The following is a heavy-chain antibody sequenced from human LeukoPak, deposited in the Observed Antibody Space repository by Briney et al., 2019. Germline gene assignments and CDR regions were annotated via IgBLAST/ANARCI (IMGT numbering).Heavy chain of an antibody. CDR1: GFTVSNNY. CDR2: MNHSGST. V-gene: IGHV4-34*01. D-gene: IGHD3-10*01. CDR3: ARRLGRKFGERFYYYHYMDV. Sequence: PGGSLRLSCAASGFTVSNNYMSWVRQPPGKGLEWTGEMNHSGSTNYNPSLKSRVTISVDTSKNQFSLKLSSVTAADTAVYYCARRLGRKFGERFYYYHYMDVWGKGTTVTTSS. J-gene: IGHJ6*03.